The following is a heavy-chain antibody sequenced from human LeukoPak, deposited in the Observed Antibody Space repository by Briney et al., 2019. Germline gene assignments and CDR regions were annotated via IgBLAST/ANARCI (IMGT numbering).Heavy chain of an antibody. CDR1: GFTFSSYW. D-gene: IGHD4-17*01. V-gene: IGHV3-7*01. Sequence: GGSLRLSCAASGFTFSSYWMSWVRQAPGKGLECVANIKQDGGEKYYVDSVKGRFTISRDNAKNSLYLQMNSLRAEDTAVYYCARESWTTVTGFDYWGQGTLVTVSS. CDR3: ARESWTTVTGFDY. J-gene: IGHJ4*02. CDR2: IKQDGGEK.